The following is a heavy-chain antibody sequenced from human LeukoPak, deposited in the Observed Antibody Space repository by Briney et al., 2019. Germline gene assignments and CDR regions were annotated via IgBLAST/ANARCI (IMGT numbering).Heavy chain of an antibody. J-gene: IGHJ4*02. D-gene: IGHD2-15*01. CDR3: ARGDGGSWRTGNFDY. CDR1: GGTFSSYA. CDR2: IIPILGIA. Sequence: GSSVKVSCKASGGTFSSYAISWVRQAPGQGLEWMGRIIPILGIANYAQKFQGRVTITADKSTSTAYMELSSLRSEDTAVYYCARGDGGSWRTGNFDYWGQGSLVTVSS. V-gene: IGHV1-69*04.